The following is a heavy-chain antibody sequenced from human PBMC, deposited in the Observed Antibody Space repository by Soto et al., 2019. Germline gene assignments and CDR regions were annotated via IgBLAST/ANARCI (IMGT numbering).Heavy chain of an antibody. CDR3: AKRSGSSTFDY. Sequence: EVQLLESGGGLVQPGESLRLSCAASGFTFSSYAMSWVRQAPGKGLEWVSVISGSDDSTYYADSVKGRFTISRDNSKNTLYLQMNRLRAEDTAVYYCAKRSGSSTFDYWGQGTLVTVSS. CDR1: GFTFSSYA. D-gene: IGHD6-6*01. CDR2: ISGSDDST. V-gene: IGHV3-23*01. J-gene: IGHJ4*02.